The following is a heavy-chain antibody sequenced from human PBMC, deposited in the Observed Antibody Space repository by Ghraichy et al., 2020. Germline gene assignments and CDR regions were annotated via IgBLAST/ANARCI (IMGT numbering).Heavy chain of an antibody. J-gene: IGHJ4*02. CDR2: ISGSGGST. V-gene: IGHV3-23*01. CDR3: AKDREPAAIANHFDY. CDR1: GFTFSSYA. D-gene: IGHD2-2*01. Sequence: GGSLRLSCAASGFTFSSYAMTWVRQAPGKGLEWVSGISGSGGSTYYADSVKGRFTISRDNSKNTLYLQMNSLRAEDTALYHCAKDREPAAIANHFDYWGQGTLVTVSS.